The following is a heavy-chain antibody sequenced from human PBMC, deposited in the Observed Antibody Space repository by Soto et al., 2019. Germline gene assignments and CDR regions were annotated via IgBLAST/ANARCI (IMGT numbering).Heavy chain of an antibody. CDR3: ARDWTAAGPYYFDY. CDR1: GGTFRSYA. J-gene: IGHJ4*02. V-gene: IGHV1-69*13. Sequence: SVEVSCKASGGTFRSYAISWVRQAPGRGLEWMGGIIPIFGTANYAQKFQGRVTITADESTSTAYMELSSLRSEDTAVYHCARDWTAAGPYYFDYWGQGTLVTVS. CDR2: IIPIFGTA. D-gene: IGHD6-13*01.